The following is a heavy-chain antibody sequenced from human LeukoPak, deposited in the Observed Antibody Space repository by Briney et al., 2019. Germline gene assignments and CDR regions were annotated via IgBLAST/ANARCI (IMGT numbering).Heavy chain of an antibody. Sequence: SETLSLTCTXSGXXISSYYWSWIRQPPGKGLEWIGYIYYSGSTNYNPSLKSRVTISVDTSKNQFSLKLSSVTAADTAVYYCARADILTGYYGGSWYYFDYWGQGTLVTVSS. CDR1: GXXISSYY. CDR2: IYYSGST. V-gene: IGHV4-59*01. J-gene: IGHJ4*02. CDR3: ARADILTGYYGGSWYYFDY. D-gene: IGHD3-9*01.